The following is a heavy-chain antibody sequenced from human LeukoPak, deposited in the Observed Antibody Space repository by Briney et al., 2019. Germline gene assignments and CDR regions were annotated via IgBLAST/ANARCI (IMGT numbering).Heavy chain of an antibody. CDR1: GFTFSNYW. CDR3: ARSRYGFTSYNYGVDV. CDR2: IKQDGSEK. D-gene: IGHD3-16*02. J-gene: IGHJ6*02. V-gene: IGHV3-7*01. Sequence: PGGSLRLSCAASGFTFSNYWMSWVRQAPGKGLEWVADIKQDGSEKYYVDSVKGRFTISRDNARNSLYLQVNSLRDEDTAVYYCARSRYGFTSYNYGVDVWGQGTTVTVSS.